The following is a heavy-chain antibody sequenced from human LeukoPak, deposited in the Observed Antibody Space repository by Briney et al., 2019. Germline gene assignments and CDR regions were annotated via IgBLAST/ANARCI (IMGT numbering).Heavy chain of an antibody. V-gene: IGHV1-46*01. CDR1: GYTFTSYY. CDR3: ARAPTTDPVTTAIHFDY. D-gene: IGHD4-17*01. Sequence: GASVKVSCKASGYTFTSYYMHWVRQAPGQGLEWMGIINPSGGSTSYAQKFQGRVTMTRDTSTSTVYMELSSLRSEDTAVYYCARAPTTDPVTTAIHFDYWGQGTLVTVSS. CDR2: INPSGGST. J-gene: IGHJ4*02.